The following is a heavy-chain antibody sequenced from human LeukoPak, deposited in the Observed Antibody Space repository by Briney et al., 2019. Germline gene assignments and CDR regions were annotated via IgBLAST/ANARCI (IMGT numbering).Heavy chain of an antibody. CDR1: GFTFSSYW. Sequence: GGSLRLSCAASGFTFSSYWMSWVRQAPGKGLEWVANIKQDGSEKYYVDSVKGRFTISRDNAKNSLYLQMNSLRAEDTAVYYCAGESDSDSLDYWGQGTLVTVSS. CDR2: IKQDGSEK. D-gene: IGHD2-21*02. J-gene: IGHJ4*02. V-gene: IGHV3-7*01. CDR3: AGESDSDSLDY.